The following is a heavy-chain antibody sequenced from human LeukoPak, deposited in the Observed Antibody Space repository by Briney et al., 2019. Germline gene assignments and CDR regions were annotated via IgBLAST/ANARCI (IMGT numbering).Heavy chain of an antibody. CDR3: ARILHSSSWPEKNDY. J-gene: IGHJ4*02. Sequence: SETLSLTCTVSGGSISSGGYYWSWIRQPPGKGLEWIGYIYHSGSTYYNPSLKSRVTISVDRSKNQFSLKLSSVTAADTAVYYCARILHSSSWPEKNDYWGQGTLVTVSS. CDR2: IYHSGST. D-gene: IGHD6-13*01. CDR1: GGSISSGGYY. V-gene: IGHV4-30-2*01.